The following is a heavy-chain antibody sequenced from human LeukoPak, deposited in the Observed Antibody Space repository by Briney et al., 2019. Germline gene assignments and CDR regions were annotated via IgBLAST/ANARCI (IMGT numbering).Heavy chain of an antibody. J-gene: IGHJ4*02. CDR3: ARVVGTSYFDY. CDR1: GYTFTSYD. V-gene: IGHV1-69*04. D-gene: IGHD1-26*01. CDR2: IIPIVGRV. Sequence: ASVKVSCKASGYTFTSYDIHWVRQAPGQGLEWMGRIIPIVGRVNYAQKFQDRVTITADKSTSTVYMELSSLRSEDTAVYYCARVVGTSYFDYWGQGTLVTVSS.